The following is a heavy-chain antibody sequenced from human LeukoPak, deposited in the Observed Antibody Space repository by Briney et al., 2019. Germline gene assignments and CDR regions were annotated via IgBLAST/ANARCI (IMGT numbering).Heavy chain of an antibody. CDR2: INPNSGGT. J-gene: IGHJ4*02. V-gene: IGHV1-2*06. CDR3: ARVGVYCSSTSCYTELWGY. Sequence: GASVTVSCKASGYTFTGYYMHWVRQAPGQGLEWMGRINPNSGGTNYAQKFQGRVTMTRDTSISTAYMELSRLRSDDTAVYYCARVGVYCSSTSCYTELWGYWGQGTLVTVSS. D-gene: IGHD2-2*02. CDR1: GYTFTGYY.